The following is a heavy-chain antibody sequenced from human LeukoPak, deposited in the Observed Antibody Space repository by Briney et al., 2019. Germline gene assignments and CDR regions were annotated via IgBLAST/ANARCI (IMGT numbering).Heavy chain of an antibody. D-gene: IGHD5-18*01. CDR1: GFTFSSYG. Sequence: GGSLRLSCAASGFTFSSYGMHWVRQAPGKGLEWVAVIWYDGSIQYCADSVKGRFTISRDNAKNSLYLQMNSLRAEDTAVYYCARDLVQLWSKDFWGQGTLVTVSS. V-gene: IGHV3-33*01. J-gene: IGHJ4*02. CDR2: IWYDGSIQ. CDR3: ARDLVQLWSKDF.